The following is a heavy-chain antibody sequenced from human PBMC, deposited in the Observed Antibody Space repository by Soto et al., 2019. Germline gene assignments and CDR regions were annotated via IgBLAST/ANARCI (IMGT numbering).Heavy chain of an antibody. CDR3: ARSGYSSSDFDH. D-gene: IGHD6-13*01. J-gene: IGHJ4*03. V-gene: IGHV4-31*03. CDR1: NGCVRSAPFY. CDR2: IYYRVNT. Sequence: PSETLSLACPVCNGCVRSAPFYWTWIRQHPGKGLEWIGYIYYRVNTYYHPSLKSRVTISIDTSKNQFSLRLNSVTAADTAVHYCARSGYSSSDFDHSRQGTLVTVSS.